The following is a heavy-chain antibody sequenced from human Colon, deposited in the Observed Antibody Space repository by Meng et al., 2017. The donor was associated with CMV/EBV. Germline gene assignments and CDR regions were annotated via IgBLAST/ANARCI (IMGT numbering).Heavy chain of an antibody. J-gene: IGHJ4*02. V-gene: IGHV1-3*01. D-gene: IGHD3-9*01. CDR3: ARGSSGFTGYLAY. Sequence: CNASVFVLPNYAMYWVRQAPGQRLEWMGWISGGNGHTKYSQRLQGRVSITRDTSTNTAYMELSSLTSEDTAVYYCARGSSGFTGYLAYWGQGTLVTVSS. CDR2: ISGGNGHT. CDR1: VFVLPNYA.